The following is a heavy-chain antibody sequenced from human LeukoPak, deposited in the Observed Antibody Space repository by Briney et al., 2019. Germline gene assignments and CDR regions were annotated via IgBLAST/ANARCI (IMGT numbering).Heavy chain of an antibody. J-gene: IGHJ1*01. CDR3: AKVSVVPAARAEYFQH. CDR1: GLTFSNYA. Sequence: GGSLRLSCALSGLTFSNYAMNWVRQAPGKGLEWVSGISSGGITTHYADSVKGRFTISRDNSKNTVYLQMSSLRAEDTAVYYCAKVSVVPAARAEYFQHWGQGTLVTVSS. CDR2: ISSGGITT. V-gene: IGHV3-23*01. D-gene: IGHD2-2*01.